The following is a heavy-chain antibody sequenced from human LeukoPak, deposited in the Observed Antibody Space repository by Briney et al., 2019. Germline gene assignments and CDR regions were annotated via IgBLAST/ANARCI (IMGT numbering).Heavy chain of an antibody. V-gene: IGHV3-9*03. CDR1: GFTFDDYA. Sequence: GGSLRLSCAASGFTFDDYAMHWVRQAPGKGLEWVSGISWNSGSIGYADSVKGRFTISRGNAKNSLYLQMNSLRAEDMALYYCAKSYSSGWYGALDYWGQGTLVTVSS. J-gene: IGHJ4*02. CDR3: AKSYSSGWYGALDY. CDR2: ISWNSGSI. D-gene: IGHD6-19*01.